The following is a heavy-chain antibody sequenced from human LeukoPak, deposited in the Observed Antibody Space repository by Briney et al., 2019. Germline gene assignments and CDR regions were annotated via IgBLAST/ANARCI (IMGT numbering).Heavy chain of an antibody. J-gene: IGHJ4*02. CDR3: ANNLGYSYASDFDC. CDR1: GYTFSSYW. D-gene: IGHD3-16*01. V-gene: IGHV5-51*01. CDR2: IYPGDSDT. Sequence: GESLKISCKGSGYTFSSYWIGWVRQMPGKGLEWMGIIYPGDSDTRYSPSFQGQVTISADRSISTAYLQWSSLKASDTAMYYCANNLGYSYASDFDCWGQGTLVTVSS.